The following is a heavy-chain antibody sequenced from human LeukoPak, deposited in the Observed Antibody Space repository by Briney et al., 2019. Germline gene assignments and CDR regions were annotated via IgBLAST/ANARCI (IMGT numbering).Heavy chain of an antibody. D-gene: IGHD1-26*01. Sequence: GGSLRLSCAASGFTFSDYYMSWVRQAPGKGLEWVSVIYSGGSTYYADSVKGRFTISRDNSKNTLYLQMNSLRAEDTAVYYCARDEGGAFDIWGQGTMVTVSS. CDR2: IYSGGST. CDR3: ARDEGGAFDI. CDR1: GFTFSDYY. V-gene: IGHV3-66*01. J-gene: IGHJ3*02.